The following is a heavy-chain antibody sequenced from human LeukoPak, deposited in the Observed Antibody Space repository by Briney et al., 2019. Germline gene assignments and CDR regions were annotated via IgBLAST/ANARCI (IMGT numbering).Heavy chain of an antibody. CDR2: IYTSGST. J-gene: IGHJ3*02. D-gene: IGHD3-22*01. Sequence: SETLSLTCTVSGGSISSYYWSWIRQPAGKGLEWIGRIYTSGSTNYNPSLKSRGTMSVDTSKNQFSLKLSSVTAADTAVYYCARVGGITMIVVLITDAFDIWGQGTMVTVSS. CDR3: ARVGGITMIVVLITDAFDI. CDR1: GGSISSYY. V-gene: IGHV4-4*07.